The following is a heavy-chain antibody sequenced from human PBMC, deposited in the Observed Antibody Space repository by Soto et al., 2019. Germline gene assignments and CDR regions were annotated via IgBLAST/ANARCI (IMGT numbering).Heavy chain of an antibody. Sequence: QGQLVESGGGLVKPGGSLRLSCAASGFIFSDYYMTWIRQAPGKGLEWVSYISTSGTTISYADSVKGRFTISRDDAKNSLYLQMNSLRAEDTAVYYCARAGGSGWSLDYWGQGTPVTVSS. D-gene: IGHD6-19*01. CDR3: ARAGGSGWSLDY. V-gene: IGHV3-11*01. CDR1: GFIFSDYY. J-gene: IGHJ4*02. CDR2: ISTSGTTI.